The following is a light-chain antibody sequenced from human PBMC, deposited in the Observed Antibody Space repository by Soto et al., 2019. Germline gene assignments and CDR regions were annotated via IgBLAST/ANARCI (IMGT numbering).Light chain of an antibody. V-gene: IGKV1-39*01. J-gene: IGKJ1*01. CDR2: AAS. CDR3: QQTYSAPRT. CDR1: QSVSSY. Sequence: DIQMTQSPYSLSASVGDSVTITCRTSQSVSSYLSWYQQRQGTAPKLLISAASNLQRGVPSRFIASGSETDFTLTISSLQPEDFATYFCQQTYSAPRTFGQGTRVEI.